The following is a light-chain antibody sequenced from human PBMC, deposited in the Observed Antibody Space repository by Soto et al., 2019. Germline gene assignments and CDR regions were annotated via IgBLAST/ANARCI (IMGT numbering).Light chain of an antibody. CDR1: SSDVDSYNR. J-gene: IGLJ1*01. CDR3: CSYAGSYTFV. V-gene: IGLV2-11*01. CDR2: EVS. Sequence: QSVLTQPRSVSGSPGQSVTISCTGISSDVDSYNRVSWYQQHPGTAPKLMIYEVSNRPSRVPDRFSGSKSGNTASLTISGLQAEDEADYYCCSYAGSYTFVFGIGTKVTVL.